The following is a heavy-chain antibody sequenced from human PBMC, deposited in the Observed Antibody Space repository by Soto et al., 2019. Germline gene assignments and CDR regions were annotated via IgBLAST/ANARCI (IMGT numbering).Heavy chain of an antibody. Sequence: PSETLTLTYTVAGGSISSYYWSWIRQPPGKGLEWIGYIYYSGSTNYNPSLKSRVTISVDTSKNQFSLKLSSVTAADTAVCYCASSIAAADDHFDYWGQGTLVTVSS. V-gene: IGHV4-59*08. CDR2: IYYSGST. CDR3: ASSIAAADDHFDY. J-gene: IGHJ4*02. D-gene: IGHD6-13*01. CDR1: GGSISSYY.